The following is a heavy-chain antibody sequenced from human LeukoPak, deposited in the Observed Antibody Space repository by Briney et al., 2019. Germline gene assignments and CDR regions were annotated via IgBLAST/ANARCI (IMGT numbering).Heavy chain of an antibody. CDR2: IDSSSGYM. J-gene: IGHJ4*02. CDR1: GFTFNTCS. V-gene: IGHV3-21*06. CDR3: LRGDRRDY. Sequence: GGSLRLSCAASGFTFNTCSMNWARQAPGKGLEWVSSIDSSSGYMFYAGSVKGRFIISRDNAKNSLYLQMNSLRAEDTAVYYCLRGDRRDYWGQGTLVTVSS.